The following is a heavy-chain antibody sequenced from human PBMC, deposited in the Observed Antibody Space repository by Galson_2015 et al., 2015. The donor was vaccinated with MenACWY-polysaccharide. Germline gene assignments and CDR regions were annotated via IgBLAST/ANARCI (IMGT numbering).Heavy chain of an antibody. CDR1: GFTFSNYH. J-gene: IGHJ4*02. D-gene: IGHD1-26*01. V-gene: IGHV3-48*02. CDR2: ISPSSGTI. Sequence: SLRLSCAASGFTFSNYHMNWVRQAPGKGLEWVSYISPSSGTISYADSVKGRFTISRDNAENSLYLQMNRLRDEDTAVYYCARSGSHDYWGQGTLVTVYS. CDR3: ARSGSHDY.